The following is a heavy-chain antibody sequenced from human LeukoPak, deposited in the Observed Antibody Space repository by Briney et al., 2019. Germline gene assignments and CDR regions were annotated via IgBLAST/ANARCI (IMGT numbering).Heavy chain of an antibody. D-gene: IGHD4-17*01. J-gene: IGHJ4*02. CDR1: GFTFSTYW. CDR2: IKADGSVR. V-gene: IGHV3-7*03. CDR3: ARGEFGDLRYNY. Sequence: GGSLRLSCAASGFTFSTYWMSWVRQAPGEGLEWVANIKADGSVRFYVDSVEGRFTIFRDNAKNSLYLQMNSLRVEDTAMYYCARGEFGDLRYNYWGQGSLVTVSS.